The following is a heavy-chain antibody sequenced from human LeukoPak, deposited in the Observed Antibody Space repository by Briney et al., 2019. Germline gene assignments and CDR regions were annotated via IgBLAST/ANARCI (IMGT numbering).Heavy chain of an antibody. CDR1: GFTFDDYG. Sequence: PGGSLRLSCAASGFTFDDYGMSWVRQAPGKGLEWVSAISGSGGSTYYADSVKGRFTISRDNSKNTLYLQMNSLRAEDTAVYYCAKDPITMIVVVEPYWGQGTLVTVSS. D-gene: IGHD3-22*01. CDR2: ISGSGGST. CDR3: AKDPITMIVVVEPY. V-gene: IGHV3-23*01. J-gene: IGHJ4*02.